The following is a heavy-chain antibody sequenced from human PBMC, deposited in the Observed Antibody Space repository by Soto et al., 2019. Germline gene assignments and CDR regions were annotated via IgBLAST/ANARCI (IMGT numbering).Heavy chain of an antibody. CDR2: IFYDGGGE. CDR3: ARSREGYSFYYLYGMDV. Sequence: GGSLRLSCAASGFTFRNYGMHRVRQAPGKGLEWVAVIFYDGGGEEYAASVKGRFTISRDNSNNTMFLQMNSLRAADTAVYFCARSREGYSFYYLYGMDVWGQGRTVTVSS. V-gene: IGHV3-30*03. CDR1: GFTFRNYG. J-gene: IGHJ6*02. D-gene: IGHD5-18*01.